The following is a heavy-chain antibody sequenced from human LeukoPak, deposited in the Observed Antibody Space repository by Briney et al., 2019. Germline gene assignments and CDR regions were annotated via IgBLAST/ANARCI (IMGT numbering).Heavy chain of an antibody. D-gene: IGHD3-10*01. CDR1: GYSLSSGYY. CDR2: IYNTGST. CDR3: ARVPPHYYGTGSPD. J-gene: IGHJ4*02. V-gene: IGHV4-38-2*02. Sequence: PSETLSLNCNVSGYSLSSGYYWGWIRQPPGKGLQWIGSIYNTGSTYYNPSLKSRITISVDTSKSQFFLRVTSVTATDTAVYYCARVPPHYYGTGSPDWGQGTLVTVSA.